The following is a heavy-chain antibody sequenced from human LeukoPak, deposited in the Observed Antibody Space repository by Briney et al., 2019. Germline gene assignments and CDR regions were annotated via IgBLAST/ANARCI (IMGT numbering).Heavy chain of an antibody. D-gene: IGHD3-10*01. CDR2: IYSGGRT. J-gene: IGHJ4*02. CDR1: GFTVSSNY. V-gene: IGHV3-66*01. Sequence: GGSLRLSCAASGFTVSSNYMSWVRQAPGKGLEWVSVIYSGGRTYYADSVKGRFTISRDNSKNTLYLQMNSLRAEDTAVYYCARGAITMVRGWEFDYWGQGTLVTVSS. CDR3: ARGAITMVRGWEFDY.